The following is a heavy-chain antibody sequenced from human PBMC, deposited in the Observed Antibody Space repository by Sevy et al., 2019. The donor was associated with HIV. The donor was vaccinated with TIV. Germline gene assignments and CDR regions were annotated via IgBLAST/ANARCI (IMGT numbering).Heavy chain of an antibody. CDR1: GYTFTAYY. V-gene: IGHV1-2*02. CDR3: ARMGDYYDSSGYYPLKF. Sequence: ASVKVSCKASGYTFTAYYIHWVRQAPGQGLEWMGWINPNSGGTYFAKKFQDSVTLTTDTSVNTAYIELRSLGFDDTAVYYCARMGDYYDSSGYYPLKFWGQGTLVTVSS. J-gene: IGHJ4*02. D-gene: IGHD3-22*01. CDR2: INPNSGGT.